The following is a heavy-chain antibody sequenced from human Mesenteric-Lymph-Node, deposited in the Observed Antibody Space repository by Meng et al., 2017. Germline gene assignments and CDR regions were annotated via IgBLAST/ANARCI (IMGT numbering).Heavy chain of an antibody. D-gene: IGHD3-16*02. CDR3: AREGGGVYDYVWGSYRGKHGSIDY. V-gene: IGHV3-33*01. Sequence: GGSLRLSCAASGFTFSSYGMHWVRQAPGKGLEWVAVIWYDGSNTYYADSVKGRFTISRDNSKNTLYLQMNGLTAEDTAVYYCAREGGGVYDYVWGSYRGKHGSIDYWGQGTLVTVSS. J-gene: IGHJ4*02. CDR2: IWYDGSNT. CDR1: GFTFSSYG.